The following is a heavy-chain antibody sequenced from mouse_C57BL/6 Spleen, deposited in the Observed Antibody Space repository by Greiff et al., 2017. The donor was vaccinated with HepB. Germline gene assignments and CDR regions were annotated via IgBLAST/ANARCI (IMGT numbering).Heavy chain of an antibody. J-gene: IGHJ2*01. CDR3: AREIYDGYSYYFDY. Sequence: QVQLQQPGAELVKPGASVKLSCKASGYTFTSYWMHWVKQRPGQGLEWIGMIHPNSGSTNYNEKFKSKATLTVDKSSSTAYMQLSSLTSEDSAVYYCAREIYDGYSYYFDYWGQGTTLTVSS. CDR1: GYTFTSYW. D-gene: IGHD2-3*01. CDR2: IHPNSGST. V-gene: IGHV1-64*01.